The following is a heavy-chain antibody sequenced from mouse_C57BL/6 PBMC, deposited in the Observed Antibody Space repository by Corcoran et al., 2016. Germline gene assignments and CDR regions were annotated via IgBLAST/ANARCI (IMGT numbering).Heavy chain of an antibody. CDR2: IYPGSGST. V-gene: IGHV1-55*01. Sequence: QVQLQQPGAELVKPGASGKMSCKASGYTFTSNWITWVKQRPGQGREWIGDIYPGSGSTNYNEKFKSKATLTVDTSSSTAYMQLSSLTSGDSAVYYCARSYCGSSTPGGRAMDYWGQGTSVAVSS. J-gene: IGHJ4*01. CDR1: GYTFTSNW. D-gene: IGHD1-1*01. CDR3: ARSYCGSSTPGGRAMDY.